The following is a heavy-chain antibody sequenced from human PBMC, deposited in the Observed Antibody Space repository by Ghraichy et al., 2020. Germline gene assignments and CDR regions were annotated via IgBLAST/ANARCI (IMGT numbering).Heavy chain of an antibody. Sequence: SETLSLTCTVSGGSISSYYWNWFRQPPGKGLEWIGDIYYSGSTNYNPSLKSRVTISVDMSKNQFSLKLSSVTAAVTAVYYCTRSFDVWGRGTLVTVSS. CDR1: GGSISSYY. CDR2: IYYSGST. V-gene: IGHV4-59*08. J-gene: IGHJ2*01. CDR3: TRSFDV.